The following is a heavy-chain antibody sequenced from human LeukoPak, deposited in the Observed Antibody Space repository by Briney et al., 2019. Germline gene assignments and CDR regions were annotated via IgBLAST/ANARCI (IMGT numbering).Heavy chain of an antibody. CDR1: GGSISGYY. CDR2: IYYSGST. J-gene: IGHJ4*02. D-gene: IGHD2-8*01. V-gene: IGHV4-59*12. Sequence: PSETLSLTCTVSGGSISGYYWSWVRQPPGRGLEWIGYIYYSGSTNYNPSLKSRVTISVDTSKNQFSLKLSSVTAADTAVYYCARGRGVLMVYAMDYWGQGTLVTVSS. CDR3: ARGRGVLMVYAMDY.